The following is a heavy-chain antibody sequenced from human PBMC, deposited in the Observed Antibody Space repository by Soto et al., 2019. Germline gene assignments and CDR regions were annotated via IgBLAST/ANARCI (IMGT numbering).Heavy chain of an antibody. J-gene: IGHJ4*02. CDR3: ARERGDNWTYEVA. V-gene: IGHV4-4*07. D-gene: IGHD1-7*01. CDR2: IYSNGNS. CDR1: GGSISDYH. Sequence: QVQLQESGPGLVKPSETVSLTCAVSGGSISDYHWSWIRQSAGKGLEWIGRIYSNGNSNHNPSLTSRATMSVDTSRNQFFLKLSSVTAADTAVYYCARERGDNWTYEVAWGQGTLVTVSS.